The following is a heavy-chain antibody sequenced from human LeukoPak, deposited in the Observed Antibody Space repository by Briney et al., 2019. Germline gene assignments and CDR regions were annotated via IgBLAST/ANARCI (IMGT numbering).Heavy chain of an antibody. D-gene: IGHD3-3*01. Sequence: PSETLSLTCAVYGGSFSGYYWSWIRQPAGKGLEWIGRIYTSGSTNYNPSLKSRLTISVDTSKNQFSLKLSSVTAADTAVYYCARGHYDFWSGYYMGTYHNWFDPWGQGTLVTVSS. CDR3: ARGHYDFWSGYYMGTYHNWFDP. J-gene: IGHJ5*02. V-gene: IGHV4-59*10. CDR2: IYTSGST. CDR1: GGSFSGYY.